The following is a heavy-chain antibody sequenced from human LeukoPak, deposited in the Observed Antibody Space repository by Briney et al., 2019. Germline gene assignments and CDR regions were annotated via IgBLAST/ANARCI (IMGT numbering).Heavy chain of an antibody. D-gene: IGHD3/OR15-3a*01. CDR3: ATEYPRGLSDFDD. Sequence: PGGSLRLSCAASGFSVSDNHKNWVRQAPGRGREWVSNIYIGGATYYADRVKGRFTISRDNSKNMLYLQMNSLRVEDTAVYFCATEYPRGLSDFDDWGQGTLVTVSS. V-gene: IGHV3-53*01. CDR2: IYIGGAT. CDR1: GFSVSDNH. J-gene: IGHJ4*02.